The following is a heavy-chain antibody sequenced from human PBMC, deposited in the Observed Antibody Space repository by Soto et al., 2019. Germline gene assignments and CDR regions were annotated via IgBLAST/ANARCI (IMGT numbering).Heavy chain of an antibody. J-gene: IGHJ4*02. CDR1: GYTVTSYG. D-gene: IGHD2-2*01. V-gene: IGHV1-18*01. Sequence: GASVKVSCKASGYTVTSYGISWVRQAPGQGLEWMGWIRAYNGKTNYAQKLQGRVTMTTDKCTSTAYMELRSLRSDDTAVYYCARVESLYCSSTSCYVTSYWGQGTLVTVSS. CDR3: ARVESLYCSSTSCYVTSY. CDR2: IRAYNGKT.